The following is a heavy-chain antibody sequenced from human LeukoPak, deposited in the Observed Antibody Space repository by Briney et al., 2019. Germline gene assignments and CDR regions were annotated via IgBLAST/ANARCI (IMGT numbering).Heavy chain of an antibody. V-gene: IGHV3-23*01. D-gene: IGHD1-26*01. CDR3: ARSAVGTSCCTAVDY. Sequence: GGSLRLSCAASGFTFSTYAMTWVRQAPGKGLEWVSGISTSGDRTYYADSVKGRFTISRDNSKNTLYLQMNSLRAKDTAEYCCARSAVGTSCCTAVDYWGQGTLVTVSS. J-gene: IGHJ4*02. CDR2: ISTSGDRT. CDR1: GFTFSTYA.